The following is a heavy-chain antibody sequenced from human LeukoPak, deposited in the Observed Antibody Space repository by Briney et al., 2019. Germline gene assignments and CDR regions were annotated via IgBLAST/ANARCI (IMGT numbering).Heavy chain of an antibody. D-gene: IGHD5-24*01. CDR1: GGSINNGGYY. V-gene: IGHV4-31*03. CDR3: ARNRDGYNSLDY. Sequence: SETLSLTCTVSGGSINNGGYYWSWIRQHPGKGLEWIGYIYYSGSSYYNPSLRSRVTISVDTSKNHFSLKLSSVTAADTAVYYCARNRDGYNSLDYWGQGTLVTVSS. CDR2: IYYSGSS. J-gene: IGHJ4*02.